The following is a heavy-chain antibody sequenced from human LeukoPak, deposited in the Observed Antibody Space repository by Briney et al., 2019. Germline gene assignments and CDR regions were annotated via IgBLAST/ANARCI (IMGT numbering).Heavy chain of an antibody. V-gene: IGHV4-59*01. Sequence: SETLSLTCTVSGGSISSYYWSWIRQPPGKVLEWIGYIYYSGSTNYNPSLKSRVTISVDTSKNQFSLKLSSVTAADTAVYYCARVDYYGSGSPWYFDYWGQGTLVTVSS. D-gene: IGHD3-10*01. CDR1: GGSISSYY. CDR3: ARVDYYGSGSPWYFDY. J-gene: IGHJ4*02. CDR2: IYYSGST.